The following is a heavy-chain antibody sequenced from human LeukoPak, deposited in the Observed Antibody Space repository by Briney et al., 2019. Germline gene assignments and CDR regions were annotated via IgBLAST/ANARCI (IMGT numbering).Heavy chain of an antibody. Sequence: GGSLRLSCAASGFTFSSYAMSWVRQAPGKGLEWVSSITSSSYIYYADSVKGRFTISRDNAKNSLYLQMNSLRAEDTAVYYCARDPYSGGYGDYYYYYMDLWGQGTTVTISS. J-gene: IGHJ6*03. V-gene: IGHV3-21*01. CDR3: ARDPYSGGYGDYYYYYMDL. D-gene: IGHD1-26*01. CDR2: ITSSSYI. CDR1: GFTFSSYA.